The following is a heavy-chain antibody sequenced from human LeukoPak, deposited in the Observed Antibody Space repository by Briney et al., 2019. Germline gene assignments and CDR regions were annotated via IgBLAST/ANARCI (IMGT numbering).Heavy chain of an antibody. CDR3: AKESPYGNNRLYYFDY. CDR1: GFAFSSYA. Sequence: PGVSLRLSCTASGFAFSSYAMSRVRQAPGKGLEWVSAVATNGGTYYADSVKGRFAISRDNSGNTVYLQLNSLRAEDTAIYYCAKESPYGNNRLYYFDYWGQGTLVTASS. V-gene: IGHV3-23*01. CDR2: VATNGGT. J-gene: IGHJ4*02. D-gene: IGHD4-11*01.